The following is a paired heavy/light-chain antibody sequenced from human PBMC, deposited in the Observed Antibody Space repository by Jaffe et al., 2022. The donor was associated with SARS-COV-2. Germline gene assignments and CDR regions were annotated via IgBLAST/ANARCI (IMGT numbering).Light chain of an antibody. J-gene: IGKJ2*01. V-gene: IGKV4-1*01. CDR3: QQYFSSPYT. CDR2: WAS. Sequence: DIVMTQSPDSLAVSLGERATINCKSSQSVLYSSNNKNFLAWYQHKPGQPPKLLIYWASTREFGVPDRFSGSGSGTDFTLTISSLQAEDVAVYYCQQYFSSPYTFGQGTKLEIK. CDR1: QSVLYSSNNKNF.
Heavy chain of an antibody. V-gene: IGHV4-59*08. CDR1: GGSISGYY. D-gene: IGHD6-13*01. Sequence: QVQLQESGPGLVKPSETLSLTCTVSGGSISGYYWSWIRQPPGKGLQWIGYIYYSGTTNYNPSLKSRITMSVDPSKNQFSLKLSSVTAADTAVYFCARLYSSNWYFDSWGQGTLVTVSA. CDR2: IYYSGTT. J-gene: IGHJ4*02. CDR3: ARLYSSNWYFDS.